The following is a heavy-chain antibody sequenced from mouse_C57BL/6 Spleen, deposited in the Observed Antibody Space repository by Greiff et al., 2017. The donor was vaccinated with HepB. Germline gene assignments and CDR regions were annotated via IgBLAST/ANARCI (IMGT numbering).Heavy chain of an antibody. J-gene: IGHJ4*01. V-gene: IGHV1-20*01. CDR2: INPYNGDT. Sequence: EVQLQQSGPELVKPGDSVKISCKASGYSFTGYFMNWVMQSHGKSLEWIGRINPYNGDTFYNQKFKGKATLTVDKSSSTAHMEPRSLTSADSAVYYCAREDYYGSSPMDYWGQGTSVTVAS. CDR3: AREDYYGSSPMDY. D-gene: IGHD1-1*01. CDR1: GYSFTGYF.